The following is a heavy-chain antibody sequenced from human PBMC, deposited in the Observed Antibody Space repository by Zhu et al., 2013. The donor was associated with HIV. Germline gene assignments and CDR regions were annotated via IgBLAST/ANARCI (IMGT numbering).Heavy chain of an antibody. J-gene: IGHJ6*03. Sequence: QVQLIQSGAGVMKPGGSVRISCKTSGYTFTSYYIHWVRRAPGHGLEWMGLLDPAAGTTTYAQVFKGRLTVTRDTSTATVYMQLSGLRSDDTAVYYCARDKDGYSGNYYRYYYYMDVWGKGTTVTVSS. CDR3: ARDKDGYSGNYYRYYYYMDV. CDR1: GYTFTSYY. D-gene: IGHD1-26*01. V-gene: IGHV1-46*01. CDR2: LDPAAGTT.